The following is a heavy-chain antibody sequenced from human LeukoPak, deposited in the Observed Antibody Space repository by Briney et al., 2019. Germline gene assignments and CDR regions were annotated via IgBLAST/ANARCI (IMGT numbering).Heavy chain of an antibody. Sequence: GGSLRLSCAASGFTFSDYYMSWIRQAPGQGLEWVSYISSSSSYTNYADSLKGRFTISRDNAKNSLYLQMNSLRAEDTAVYYCASGELAGGWSSHYWGQGTLVTVSS. CDR3: ASGELAGGWSSHY. CDR2: ISSSSSYT. V-gene: IGHV3-11*06. D-gene: IGHD1-26*01. CDR1: GFTFSDYY. J-gene: IGHJ4*02.